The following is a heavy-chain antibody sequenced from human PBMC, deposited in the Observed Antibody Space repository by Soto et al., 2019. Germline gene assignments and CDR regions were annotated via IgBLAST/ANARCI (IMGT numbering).Heavy chain of an antibody. CDR3: ARGRFRRTWFDP. CDR2: MNPYSGNT. V-gene: IGHV1-8*01. CDR1: GYTFSDYD. D-gene: IGHD3-16*01. Sequence: QVQLVQSGAEVKKPGDSVKLSCKASGYTFSDYDINWVRQAAGQGLEWMGWMNPYSGNTGYAQKFQGRVTMTTDTSITTAYLELSSLTFEDTAIYYCARGRFRRTWFDPWGQGTLVTVSS. J-gene: IGHJ5*02.